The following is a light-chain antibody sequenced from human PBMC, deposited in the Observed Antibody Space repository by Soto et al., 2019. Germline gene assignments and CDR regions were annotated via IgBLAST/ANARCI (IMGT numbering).Light chain of an antibody. CDR1: SSDVGSYNH. CDR2: EVS. J-gene: IGLJ3*02. CDR3: SSYTGSSTPV. V-gene: IGLV2-14*01. Sequence: QSALTQPASVSGSPGQSITISCTGTSSDVGSYNHVSWYQHHPGKAPKLMIYEVSNRPSGVSNRFSGSKSGNTASLTISGLQAEDEADYYCSSYTGSSTPVFGGGTKLTVL.